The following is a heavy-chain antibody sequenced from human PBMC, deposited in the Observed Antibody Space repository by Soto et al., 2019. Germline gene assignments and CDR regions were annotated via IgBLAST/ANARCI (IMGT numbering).Heavy chain of an antibody. D-gene: IGHD3-10*01. J-gene: IGHJ6*03. CDR2: IYYSGST. CDR3: ARFGFGELLSNYYYYYMDV. CDR1: GGSISSYY. V-gene: IGHV4-59*08. Sequence: SETLSLTCTVSGGSISSYYWRWIRQPPGKGLEWIGYIYYSGSTNYNPSLKSRVTISVDTSKNQFSLKLSSVTAADTAVYYCARFGFGELLSNYYYYYMDVWGKGTTVTVSS.